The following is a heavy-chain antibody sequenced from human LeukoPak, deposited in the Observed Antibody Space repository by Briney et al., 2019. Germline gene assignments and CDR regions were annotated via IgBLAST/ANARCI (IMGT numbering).Heavy chain of an antibody. CDR3: ARQIAAYENYYYYGVDV. D-gene: IGHD6-13*01. Sequence: ASVKVSCKASVYTFTSYDINWVRQATVQGLEWMGGMNPNRGNTDYAQKCQGRVTMTRNTSISTAYMELSSLRSEDTAVYYCARQIAAYENYYYYGVDVWGQGTTVTVSS. CDR2: MNPNRGNT. CDR1: VYTFTSYD. J-gene: IGHJ6*02. V-gene: IGHV1-8*01.